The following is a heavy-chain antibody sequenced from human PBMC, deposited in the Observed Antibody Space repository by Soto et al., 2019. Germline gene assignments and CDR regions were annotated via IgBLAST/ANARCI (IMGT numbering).Heavy chain of an antibody. D-gene: IGHD5-18*01. J-gene: IGHJ6*02. V-gene: IGHV3-30*18. CDR3: AKRQGRYSYGYYYYGMDV. CDR2: ISYDGSNK. Sequence: QVQLVESGGGVVQPGRSLRLSCAASGFTFSSNGMHWVRQALGKGLEWVAVISYDGSNKYYADSVKGRFTISRDNSKNTLYLQMNSLRAEDTAVYYCAKRQGRYSYGYYYYGMDVWGQGTTVTVSS. CDR1: GFTFSSNG.